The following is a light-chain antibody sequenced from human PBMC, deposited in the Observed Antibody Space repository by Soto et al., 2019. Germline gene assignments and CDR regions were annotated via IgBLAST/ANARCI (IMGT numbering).Light chain of an antibody. J-gene: IGLJ1*01. CDR2: YNN. Sequence: QSVLTQPPSASETPGQTVSISCSGSNSNIASNTVNWYQHLPGTAPKLLIYYNNQRQPAVPDRFSGSKSATSASLAISGLQSEDESDYYCAAWDDTLKRYVFGTGTKVTVL. CDR3: AAWDDTLKRYV. V-gene: IGLV1-44*01. CDR1: NSNIASNT.